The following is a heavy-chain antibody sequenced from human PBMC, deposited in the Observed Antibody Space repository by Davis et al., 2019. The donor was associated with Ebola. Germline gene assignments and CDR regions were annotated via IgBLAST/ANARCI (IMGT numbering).Heavy chain of an antibody. D-gene: IGHD3-10*01. CDR2: IYHSGST. J-gene: IGHJ5*02. CDR3: ARDLWNYYGSGSHYNVKGWFDP. CDR1: GGSISSSNW. Sequence: MPSETLSLTCAVSGGSISSSNWWSWVRQPPGKGLEWIGEIYHSGSTNYNPSLKSRVTISVDKSKNQFSLKLSSVTAADTAVYYCARDLWNYYGSGSHYNVKGWFDPWGQGTLVTVSS. V-gene: IGHV4-4*02.